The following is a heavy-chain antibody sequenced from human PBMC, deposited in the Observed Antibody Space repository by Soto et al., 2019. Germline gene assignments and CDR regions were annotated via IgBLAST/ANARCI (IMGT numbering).Heavy chain of an antibody. Sequence: DVQLLESGGGLVEPGGSLRLSCVASGFSFSSYAMTWVRQAPGRGLEWVSVISGSDGSTYYADSVKGRFTISRDNSKNTLYLQMNSLRAEDTAVYYCAKFRIAARPAYAFDIWGQGTMVTVSS. CDR2: ISGSDGST. V-gene: IGHV3-23*01. J-gene: IGHJ3*02. CDR3: AKFRIAARPAYAFDI. CDR1: GFSFSSYA. D-gene: IGHD6-6*01.